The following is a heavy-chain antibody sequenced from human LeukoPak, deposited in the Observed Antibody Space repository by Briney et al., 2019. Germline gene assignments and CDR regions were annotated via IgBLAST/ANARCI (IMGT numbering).Heavy chain of an antibody. D-gene: IGHD5-12*01. CDR2: ISSSGSTI. V-gene: IGHV3-48*03. CDR3: AREYSGYEAY. Sequence: QPGGSLRLSCAASGFTFSSYEMNWVRQAPGKGLEWVSYISSSGSTIYYADSVKGRFTISRDNAKNSLYLQMNSLRAEDTAVYYCAREYSGYEAYWGQGTLVTVSS. J-gene: IGHJ4*02. CDR1: GFTFSSYE.